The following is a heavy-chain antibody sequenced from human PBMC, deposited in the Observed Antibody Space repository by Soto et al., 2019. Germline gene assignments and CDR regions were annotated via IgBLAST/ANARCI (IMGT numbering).Heavy chain of an antibody. J-gene: IGHJ6*02. D-gene: IGHD2-8*01. V-gene: IGHV3-23*01. Sequence: GGSLRLSCAASGFTFSSYAMSWVRQAPGKGLEWVSAISGSGGSTYYADSVKGRFTISRDNSKNTLYLQMNSLRAEDTAVYYCAEFGGSNVGSLYGMDVWGQGTTVTVSS. CDR1: GFTFSSYA. CDR2: ISGSGGST. CDR3: AEFGGSNVGSLYGMDV.